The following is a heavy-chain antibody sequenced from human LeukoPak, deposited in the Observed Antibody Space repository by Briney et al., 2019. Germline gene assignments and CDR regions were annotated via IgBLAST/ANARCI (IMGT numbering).Heavy chain of an antibody. D-gene: IGHD2-2*01. Sequence: GGSLRLSCAASGFTFSSYWMSWVRQAPGKGLEWVANIKQDGREKYYVDSVKGRFTISRDNAKNSLYLQMNSLRAEDTAVYYCARAFEFYCSSTSCYPTGTTGFDYWGQGTLVTVSS. J-gene: IGHJ4*02. CDR1: GFTFSSYW. CDR2: IKQDGREK. CDR3: ARAFEFYCSSTSCYPTGTTGFDY. V-gene: IGHV3-7*01.